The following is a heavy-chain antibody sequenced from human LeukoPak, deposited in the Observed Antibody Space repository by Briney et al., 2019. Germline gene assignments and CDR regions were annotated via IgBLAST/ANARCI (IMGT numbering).Heavy chain of an antibody. CDR2: INHSGST. CDR3: ARHVVGAVAGFYYYYYMDV. CDR1: GGSFSGYY. Sequence: KPSETLSLTCAVYGGSFSGYYWSWIRQPPGKGLEWIGEINHSGSTNYNPSLKSRVTISVDTSKNQFSLKLSSVTAADTAVYYCARHVVGAVAGFYYYYYMDVWGKGTTVTISS. J-gene: IGHJ6*03. D-gene: IGHD6-19*01. V-gene: IGHV4-34*01.